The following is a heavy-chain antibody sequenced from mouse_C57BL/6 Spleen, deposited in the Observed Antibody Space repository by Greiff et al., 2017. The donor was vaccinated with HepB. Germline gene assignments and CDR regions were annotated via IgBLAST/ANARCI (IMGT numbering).Heavy chain of an antibody. V-gene: IGHV2-2*01. CDR2: IWSGGST. J-gene: IGHJ4*01. CDR3: ARWLPYAMDY. CDR1: GFSLTSYG. D-gene: IGHD2-2*01. Sequence: QVQLKQSGPGLVQPSQSLSITCTVSGFSLTSYGVHWVRQSPGKGLEWLGVIWSGGSTDYNAAFISRLSISKDNSKSQVFFKMNSLQADYTAIYYCARWLPYAMDYWGQGTSVTVSS.